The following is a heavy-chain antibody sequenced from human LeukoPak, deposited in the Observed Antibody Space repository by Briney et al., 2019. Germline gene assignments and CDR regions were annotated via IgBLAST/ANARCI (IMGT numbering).Heavy chain of an antibody. D-gene: IGHD6-19*01. V-gene: IGHV3-20*04. Sequence: GGSLRLSCAASGFTFSSYAMRWVRQAPGKGLEWVSSINWNGGSTGYADSVKGRFTISRDNAKKSLYLQMNSLRDEDTALYYCARGGRAVAGVRFYYNGMDVWGQGTTVTVSS. CDR2: INWNGGST. CDR3: ARGGRAVAGVRFYYNGMDV. CDR1: GFTFSSYA. J-gene: IGHJ6*02.